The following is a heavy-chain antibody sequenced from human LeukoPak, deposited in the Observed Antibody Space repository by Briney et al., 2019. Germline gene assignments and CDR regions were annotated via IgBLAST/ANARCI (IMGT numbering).Heavy chain of an antibody. V-gene: IGHV3-53*01. CDR1: GFTVSSNY. Sequence: GGSLRLSCAASGFTVSSNYMSWVRQAPGKGLEWVSVIYSGGSIYYADSVKGRFTISRDNSKNTLYLQMNSLRAEDTAVYYCARAWGRDSGYVGDYWGQGTLVTVSS. J-gene: IGHJ4*02. CDR2: IYSGGSI. CDR3: ARAWGRDSGYVGDY. D-gene: IGHD5-12*01.